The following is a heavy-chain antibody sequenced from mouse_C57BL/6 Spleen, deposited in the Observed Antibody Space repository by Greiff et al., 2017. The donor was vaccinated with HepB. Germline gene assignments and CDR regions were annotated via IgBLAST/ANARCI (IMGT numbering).Heavy chain of an antibody. J-gene: IGHJ2*01. Sequence: QVQLQQPGAELVKPGASVKVSCKASGYTFTSYWMHWVKQRPGQGLEWIGRIHPSDSDTNYNQKFKGKATLTVDKSSSPAYMQLSSLTSEDSAVYYGAIGGYYGHYFDYWGQGTTLTVSS. CDR2: IHPSDSDT. CDR1: GYTFTSYW. CDR3: AIGGYYGHYFDY. V-gene: IGHV1-74*01. D-gene: IGHD1-1*01.